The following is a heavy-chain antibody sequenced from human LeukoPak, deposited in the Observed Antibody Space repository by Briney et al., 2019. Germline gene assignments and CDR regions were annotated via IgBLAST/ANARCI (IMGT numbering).Heavy chain of an antibody. J-gene: IGHJ4*02. D-gene: IGHD3-10*01. Sequence: PGGSLRLSCAASGFTFSSYGMHWVRRAPGKGLEWVAFIRYDGSNKYYADSVKGRFTISRDNSKNTLYLQMDSLRAEDTAVYYCARDLAGHYYGSGSSFDYRGQGTLVTVS. CDR1: GFTFSSYG. CDR3: ARDLAGHYYGSGSSFDY. V-gene: IGHV3-30*02. CDR2: IRYDGSNK.